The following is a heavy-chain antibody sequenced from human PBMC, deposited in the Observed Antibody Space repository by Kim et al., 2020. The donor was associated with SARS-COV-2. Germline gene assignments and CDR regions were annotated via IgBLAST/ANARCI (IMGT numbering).Heavy chain of an antibody. Sequence: GGSLRLSCAASGFTFSSYGMHWVRQAPGKGLEWVAVISYDGSNKYYADSVKGRFTISRDNSKNTLYLQMNSLRAEDTAVYYCAKDPRKYSSGFGHYYYGMDVWGQGTTVTVSS. CDR1: GFTFSSYG. CDR2: ISYDGSNK. D-gene: IGHD6-19*01. J-gene: IGHJ6*02. CDR3: AKDPRKYSSGFGHYYYGMDV. V-gene: IGHV3-30*18.